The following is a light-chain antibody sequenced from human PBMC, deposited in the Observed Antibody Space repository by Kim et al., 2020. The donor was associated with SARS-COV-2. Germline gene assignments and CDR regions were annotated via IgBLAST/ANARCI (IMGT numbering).Light chain of an antibody. V-gene: IGKV1-5*01. J-gene: IGKJ1*01. CDR3: QQYNTSLRT. CDR2: DAS. Sequence: ASVGDRVTITCRASQSIHKWLAWSQQKPGTAPKLLSYDASDLEDGVPSRFNGNGSGTEFSLTIGSLQPDDFATYYCQQYNTSLRTFGQGTKVDIK. CDR1: QSIHKW.